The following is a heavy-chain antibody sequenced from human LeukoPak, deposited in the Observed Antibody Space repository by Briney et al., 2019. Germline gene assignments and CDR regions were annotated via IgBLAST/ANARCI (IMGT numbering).Heavy chain of an antibody. V-gene: IGHV1-24*01. J-gene: IGHJ5*02. D-gene: IGHD2-2*01. CDR3: ATFTGFCSSTSCSPGAGWFDP. CDR2: FDPEDGET. Sequence: GASVKVSCKVSGYTPTELSMHWVRQAPGKGLEWMGGFDPEDGETIYAQKFQGRVTMTEDTSTDTAYMELSSLRSEDTAVYYCATFTGFCSSTSCSPGAGWFDPWGQGTLVTVSS. CDR1: GYTPTELS.